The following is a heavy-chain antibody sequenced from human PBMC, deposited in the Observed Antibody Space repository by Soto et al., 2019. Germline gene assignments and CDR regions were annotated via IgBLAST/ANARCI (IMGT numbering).Heavy chain of an antibody. CDR2: IKSKTGGGET. CDR1: GFPFSSVW. J-gene: IGHJ3*02. D-gene: IGHD4-17*01. CDR3: ITVNTVNAFDI. V-gene: IGHV3-15*07. Sequence: EVQLVESGGGLVKPGGSLRLSCAASGFPFSSVWMNWVRQAPGKGLEWVGRIKSKTGGGETDYAAPVTGRFTISRDDSKNTVYLQMNSLKTEDTAVYYGITVNTVNAFDIWGQGTMVTVSS.